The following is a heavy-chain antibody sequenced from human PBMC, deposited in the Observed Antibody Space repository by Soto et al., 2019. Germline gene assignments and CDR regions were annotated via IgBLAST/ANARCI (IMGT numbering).Heavy chain of an antibody. J-gene: IGHJ4*02. D-gene: IGHD3-3*01. Sequence: QVQLQQWGAGLLKPSETLSLTCAVYGGSFSGYYWSWIRQPPGKGLEWIGESNHSGSTNYNPSLTSRVTISVDTSKNQFSLKLSSVTAADTAVYYCARVRAKLRFWGYFDYWGQGTLVTVSS. CDR1: GGSFSGYY. CDR3: ARVRAKLRFWGYFDY. V-gene: IGHV4-34*01. CDR2: SNHSGST.